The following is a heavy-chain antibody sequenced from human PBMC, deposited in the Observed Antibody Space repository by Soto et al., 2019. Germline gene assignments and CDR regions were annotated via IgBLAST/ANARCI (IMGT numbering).Heavy chain of an antibody. Sequence: QVQLVQSGAEVKKPGSSVRVSCTASGDTFNFYTISWVRQVPGQGPEWMGRIIPMLGMSNYAQKFQGRVTIMADQSTSTVYMNLSGLTSEDTAVYYCATNYGSGSTHFDYWRQGTLVTVSS. D-gene: IGHD3-10*01. CDR3: ATNYGSGSTHFDY. CDR2: IIPMLGMS. V-gene: IGHV1-69*02. CDR1: GDTFNFYT. J-gene: IGHJ4*02.